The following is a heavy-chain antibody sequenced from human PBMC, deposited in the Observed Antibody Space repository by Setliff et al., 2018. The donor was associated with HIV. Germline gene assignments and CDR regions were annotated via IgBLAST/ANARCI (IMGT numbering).Heavy chain of an antibody. V-gene: IGHV4-39*01. D-gene: IGHD6-13*01. CDR1: DGSISSSSYY. CDR2: IYYSGST. Sequence: SETLSLTCNVSDGSISSSSYYWAWIRQPPGKGLEWIGTIYYSGSTYANPALKSRVTISVDTSKNQFTLNLSSLTAADTAVYYCVGSTIAAAVYYYYDYMDVWGKGTTVTVSS. J-gene: IGHJ6*03. CDR3: VGSTIAAAVYYYYDYMDV.